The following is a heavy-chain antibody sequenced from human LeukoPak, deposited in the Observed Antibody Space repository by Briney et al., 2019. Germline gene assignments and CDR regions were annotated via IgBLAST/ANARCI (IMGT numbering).Heavy chain of an antibody. D-gene: IGHD4-11*01. J-gene: IGHJ6*02. CDR3: AKTRLHYSYYYYGMDV. V-gene: IGHV3-30-3*01. CDR1: GFTFSSYA. Sequence: PGGSLRLSCAASGFTFSSYAMHWVRQAPGKGLEWVAVISYDGSNKYYADSVKGRFTISRDNSKNTLYLQMNCLRAEDTAVYYCAKTRLHYSYYYYGMDVWGQGTTVTVSS. CDR2: ISYDGSNK.